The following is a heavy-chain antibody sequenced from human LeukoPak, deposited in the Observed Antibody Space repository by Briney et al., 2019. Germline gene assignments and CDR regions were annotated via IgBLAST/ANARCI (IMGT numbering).Heavy chain of an antibody. CDR1: DGSMSNTNYY. D-gene: IGHD5-18*01. V-gene: IGHV4-39*01. CDR2: IYNSGST. Sequence: SETLSLTCTVSDGSMSNTNYYWAWIRQPPGKGLEWIGNIYNSGSTYYNPSLKSRVTISADTSKNQFSLTLGSVSATDTAVYYCVSPRGFSYGYFDYWGQGTLVTVSS. CDR3: VSPRGFSYGYFDY. J-gene: IGHJ4*02.